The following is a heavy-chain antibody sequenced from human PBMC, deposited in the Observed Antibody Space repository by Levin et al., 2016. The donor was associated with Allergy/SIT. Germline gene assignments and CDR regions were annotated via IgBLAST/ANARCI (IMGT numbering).Heavy chain of an antibody. CDR3: ARDRGIVISPTTIWDHSLRAEHFFDN. D-gene: IGHD2/OR15-2a*01. CDR2: IYPGVGST. J-gene: IGHJ4*02. Sequence: VRQMPGKGLEWMGIIYPGVGSTSYAQKLQGRVTMTSDTSTSTVYMEVTSLTSDDTAVYFCARDRGIVISPTTIWDHSLRAEHFFDNWGQGTLVTVSS. V-gene: IGHV1-46*04.